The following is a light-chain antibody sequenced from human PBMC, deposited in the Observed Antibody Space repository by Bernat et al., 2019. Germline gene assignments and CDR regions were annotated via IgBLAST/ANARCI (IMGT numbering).Light chain of an antibody. V-gene: IGLV2-14*03. CDR1: SSDIGNTNY. CDR2: DVT. J-gene: IGLJ3*02. CDR3: ASYTTPNTLV. Sequence: QSALTQPASVSGSPGQSITLSCTGTSSDIGNTNYISWYQQQPGKAPKLIIYDVTDRPSGVSNRFSGSKSGNTASLTISGLQPEDESHYYCASYTTPNTLVFGGGTKLTVL.